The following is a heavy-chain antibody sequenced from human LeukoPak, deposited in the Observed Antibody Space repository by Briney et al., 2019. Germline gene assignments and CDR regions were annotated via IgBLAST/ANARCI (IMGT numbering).Heavy chain of an antibody. CDR2: IHYSGSA. V-gene: IGHV4-39*01. J-gene: IGHJ5*02. Sequence: SETLSLTCTVSGGAISSGSYYWGWIRQPPGKGLEWIASIHYSGSAYYNPSLKSRITISVDTSKNQVSLRLSSVTAADTAVYYCARHQALDYVDYGPYNWFDPWGQGTLVTVSS. D-gene: IGHD4-17*01. CDR1: GGAISSGSYY. CDR3: ARHQALDYVDYGPYNWFDP.